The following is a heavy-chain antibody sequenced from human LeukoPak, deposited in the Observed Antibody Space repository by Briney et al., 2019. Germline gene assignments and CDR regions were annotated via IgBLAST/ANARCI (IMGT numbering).Heavy chain of an antibody. Sequence: GGSLRLSCAASGFTVSSNYMSWVRQAPGKGLEWVSAISGSGGSTYYADSVKGRFTISRDNSKNTLYLQMNSLRAEDTAVYYCAKDRTTVFDYWGQGTLVTVSS. CDR2: ISGSGGST. CDR3: AKDRTTVFDY. J-gene: IGHJ4*02. D-gene: IGHD1-1*01. V-gene: IGHV3-23*01. CDR1: GFTVSSNY.